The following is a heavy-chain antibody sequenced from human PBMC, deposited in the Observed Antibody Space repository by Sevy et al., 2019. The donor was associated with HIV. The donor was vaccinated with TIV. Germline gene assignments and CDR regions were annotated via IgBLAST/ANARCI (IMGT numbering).Heavy chain of an antibody. V-gene: IGHV3-49*03. Sequence: GGSLRLSCTASGFTFGDYTMSWLRQPPGKGLEWVGFIRSKTYGGTTEDAASVKGRFTISRDDSRSIAYLQLNRLKTEDTAVYYCTRVRGTISPYYFFGMDVWGQGTTVTVSS. CDR1: GFTFGDYT. D-gene: IGHD3-10*01. J-gene: IGHJ6*02. CDR3: TRVRGTISPYYFFGMDV. CDR2: IRSKTYGGTT.